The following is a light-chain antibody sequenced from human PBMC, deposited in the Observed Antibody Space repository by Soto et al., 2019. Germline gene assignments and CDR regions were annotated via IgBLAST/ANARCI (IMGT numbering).Light chain of an antibody. CDR2: DAS. CDR1: QSVTNK. CDR3: QQYNSWPPIT. V-gene: IGKV3D-15*01. J-gene: IGKJ5*01. Sequence: EMLMTQSPATLSVSPGERVSLSCWASQSVTNKLAWYQQRPGRAPRLLIYDASIRATGIPARFSGSGSGTDFILTISSLEPEDFAVYYCQQYNSWPPITFGQGTRLEIK.